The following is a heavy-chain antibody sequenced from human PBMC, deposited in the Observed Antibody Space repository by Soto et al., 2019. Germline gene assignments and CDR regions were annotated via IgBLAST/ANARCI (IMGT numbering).Heavy chain of an antibody. D-gene: IGHD6-13*01. V-gene: IGHV4-59*01. Sequence: SETLSLTCTVSDGSISSNYWTLIRQPPGKGLEWIGYVYNSGSTNYNPSLKSRVTISEDTSKGQFSLKVNSMTAADTAVYYCARYRREAVAGYTLDNWGQGILVTVSS. CDR3: ARYRREAVAGYTLDN. J-gene: IGHJ4*02. CDR2: VYNSGST. CDR1: DGSISSNY.